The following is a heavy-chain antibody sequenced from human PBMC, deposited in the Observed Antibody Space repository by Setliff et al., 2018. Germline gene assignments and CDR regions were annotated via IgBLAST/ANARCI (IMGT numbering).Heavy chain of an antibody. CDR1: GFTFSTYW. CDR3: ARVGSKPQLGWFDP. V-gene: IGHV3-74*03. CDR2: ISTDGSSI. Sequence: GGSLRLSCVTSGFTFSTYWMHWVRQAPGQGLVWVARISTDGSSITYADSVKGRCTISRDNARNTLYLQMNSLTAEDTAVYYCARVGSKPQLGWFDPWGQGTLVTVSS. D-gene: IGHD1-26*01. J-gene: IGHJ5*02.